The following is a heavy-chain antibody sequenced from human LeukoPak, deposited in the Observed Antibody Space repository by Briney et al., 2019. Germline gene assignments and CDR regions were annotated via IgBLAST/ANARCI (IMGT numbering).Heavy chain of an antibody. Sequence: ASLKVSCKASGYIFTSYDINWVRKATGQGLEWKGWMNPNSGNTGYAQKFQVRVTITRNTSISTAYMELSSLRSEDTAVYYCARGPYCSSTSCSYYYYMDVWGKGTSVTVSS. V-gene: IGHV1-8*03. J-gene: IGHJ6*03. D-gene: IGHD2-2*01. CDR2: MNPNSGNT. CDR3: ARGPYCSSTSCSYYYYMDV. CDR1: GYIFTSYD.